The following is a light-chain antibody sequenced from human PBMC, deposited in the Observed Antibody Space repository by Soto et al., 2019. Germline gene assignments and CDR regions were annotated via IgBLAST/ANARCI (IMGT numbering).Light chain of an antibody. CDR2: GAS. V-gene: IGKV3-15*01. CDR1: QSVSSN. J-gene: IGKJ5*01. CDR3: QQYNNWPPIT. Sequence: EIVMTQSPATLSVSPGERATLSCRASQSVSSNLAWYQQKPGQAPRLLIYGASTRATGIPARFSGSGSGTELTLTISSLQSEDFAVYYSQQYNNWPPITFGQGTRLEIK.